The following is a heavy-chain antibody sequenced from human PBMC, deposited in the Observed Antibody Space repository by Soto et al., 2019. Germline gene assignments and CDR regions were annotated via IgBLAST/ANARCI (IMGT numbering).Heavy chain of an antibody. V-gene: IGHV4-39*01. J-gene: IGHJ6*02. CDR1: GGSISSSSYY. Sequence: SETLSLTSPVSGGSISSSSYYWGWIRQPPGKGLEWIGSIYYSGSTYYNPSLKSRVTISVDTSKNQFSLKLSSVTAADTAVYYCALGGYYYYGMDVWGQGTTVTVSS. D-gene: IGHD3-16*01. CDR3: ALGGYYYYGMDV. CDR2: IYYSGST.